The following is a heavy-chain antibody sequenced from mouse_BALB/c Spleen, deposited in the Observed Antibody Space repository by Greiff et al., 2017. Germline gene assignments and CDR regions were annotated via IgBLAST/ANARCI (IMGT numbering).Heavy chain of an antibody. Sequence: QVQLQQSGAELVRPGSSVKISCKASGYAFSSYWMNWVKQRPGQGLEWIGQIYPGDGDTNYNGKFKGKATLTADKSSSTAYMQLSSLTSEDSAFYLCESLRGGNLDYWGQGTTLTVSS. J-gene: IGHJ2*01. V-gene: IGHV1-80*01. CDR1: GYAFSSYW. CDR3: ESLRGGNLDY. D-gene: IGHD1-1*02. CDR2: IYPGDGDT.